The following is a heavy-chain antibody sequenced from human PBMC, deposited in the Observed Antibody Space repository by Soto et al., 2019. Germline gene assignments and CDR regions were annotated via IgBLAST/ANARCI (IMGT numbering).Heavy chain of an antibody. D-gene: IGHD6-19*01. V-gene: IGHV1-69*13. CDR3: ARAPGYVSGWYHDY. Sequence: SVKVSCKASGGTFSSDAVSWVRQAPGQGLEWMGGLIPILGTTHYAQKFQGRVTITADESTNTAYMELSSLRSDDTAVYYCARAPGYVSGWYHDYWGQGTRVTVSS. CDR2: LIPILGTT. CDR1: GGTFSSDA. J-gene: IGHJ4*02.